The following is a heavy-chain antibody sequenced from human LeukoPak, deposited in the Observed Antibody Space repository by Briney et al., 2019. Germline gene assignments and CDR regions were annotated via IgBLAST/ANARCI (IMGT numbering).Heavy chain of an antibody. CDR1: GFTFSSYW. J-gene: IGHJ4*02. V-gene: IGHV3-74*01. Sequence: GGSLRLSCAASGFTFSSYWMHWVRQAPGKGLVWVSRINNDGSSTSYADSVKGRFTISRDNAKNTLYLQMNSLRVEDTAVYYCARGKSNYGDYVDYWGQGTLVTVSS. CDR2: INNDGSST. D-gene: IGHD4-17*01. CDR3: ARGKSNYGDYVDY.